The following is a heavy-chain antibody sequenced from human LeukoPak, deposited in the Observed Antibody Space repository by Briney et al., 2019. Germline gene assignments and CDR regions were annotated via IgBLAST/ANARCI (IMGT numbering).Heavy chain of an antibody. CDR2: IYTSGST. Sequence: SEPPSFTGTASGGSTSSYYWSWIGHPAGKGLEWIGRIYTSGSTNYNPSLKSRVTMSVDTSKNQFSLKLSSVTAADTAVYYCARDSDILTGPNWFDPWGQGTLVTVSS. D-gene: IGHD3-9*01. CDR3: ARDSDILTGPNWFDP. V-gene: IGHV4-4*07. CDR1: GGSTSSYY. J-gene: IGHJ5*02.